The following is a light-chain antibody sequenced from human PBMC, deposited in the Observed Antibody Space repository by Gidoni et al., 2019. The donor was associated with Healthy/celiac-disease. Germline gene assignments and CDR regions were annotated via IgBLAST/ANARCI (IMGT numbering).Light chain of an antibody. CDR3: QQLNSYPYS. Sequence: DIQLTHSPSFLSASVVDRVTITCRDSQGISSDLAWYQQKPGKATKLLIYAASTLQSGVPSRFSGSGSGTEFTLTISSLQPEDFATYYCQQLNSYPYSFGQGTKLEIK. CDR2: AAS. J-gene: IGKJ2*03. V-gene: IGKV1-9*01. CDR1: QGISSD.